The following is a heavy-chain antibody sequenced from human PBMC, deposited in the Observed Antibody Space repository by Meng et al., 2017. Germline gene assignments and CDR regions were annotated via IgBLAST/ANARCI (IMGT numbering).Heavy chain of an antibody. V-gene: IGHV4-34*01. J-gene: IGHJ4*02. CDR1: GGSFSGHY. CDR3: ARRGQTYWDGPGKREVFDY. D-gene: IGHD1-26*01. CDR2: INHSGST. Sequence: QVHLKQGGERLLKPPATLSLTCAVYGGSFSGHYGSWIRQPPGKGPEWIGEINHSGSTNYHPSFKMRVTISVATSKDQFSLKLRFVTAADTAMYYCARRGQTYWDGPGKREVFDYWGQGTLVTVSS.